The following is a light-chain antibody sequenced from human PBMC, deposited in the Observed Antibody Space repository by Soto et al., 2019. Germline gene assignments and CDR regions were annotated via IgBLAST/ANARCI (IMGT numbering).Light chain of an antibody. V-gene: IGKV1-5*03. CDR3: QHYNSYSEA. J-gene: IGKJ1*01. CDR2: KTS. CDR1: QNIVNW. Sequence: DVQMTQSPSTVSASVGDRVTITCRARQNIVNWLAWYQQKPGKAPNLLIYKTSTLQRGVPSRFSGSGSGTEFTLTISSLQPDDFATYYCQHYNSYSEAFGQGTKVDI.